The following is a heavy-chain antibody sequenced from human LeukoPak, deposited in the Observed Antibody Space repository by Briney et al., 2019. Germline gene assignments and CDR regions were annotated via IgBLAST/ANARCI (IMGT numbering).Heavy chain of an antibody. D-gene: IGHD1-26*01. V-gene: IGHV4-38-2*01. J-gene: IGHJ4*02. Sequence: PSETLSLTCAVSGYSISSGYYWGWIRQPPGKGLEWIGSIYHSGSTYYNPSLKSRVTISVDTSKNQFSLKLSSVTAADTAVYYCARGIGNGWSFSFDFLGQGTLVTVSS. CDR2: IYHSGST. CDR3: ARGIGNGWSFSFDF. CDR1: GYSISSGYY.